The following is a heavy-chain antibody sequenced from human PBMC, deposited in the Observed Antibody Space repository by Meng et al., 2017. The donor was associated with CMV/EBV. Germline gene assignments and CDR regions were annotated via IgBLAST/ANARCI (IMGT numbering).Heavy chain of an antibody. Sequence: GGSLRLSCAASGFTFSSYEMNWVRQAPGKGLEWVSYISSSGSTIYYADSVKGRFTISRDNAKNSLYLQMNSLRAEDTAVYYCASYCSSTSCWNAFDIWGQGTMVTVSS. CDR1: GFTFSSYE. CDR2: ISSSGSTI. V-gene: IGHV3-48*03. J-gene: IGHJ3*02. CDR3: ASYCSSTSCWNAFDI. D-gene: IGHD2-2*01.